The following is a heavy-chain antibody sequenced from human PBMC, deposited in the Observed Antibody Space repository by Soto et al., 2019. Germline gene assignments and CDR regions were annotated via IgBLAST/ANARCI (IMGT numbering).Heavy chain of an antibody. V-gene: IGHV1-18*01. J-gene: IGHJ4*02. D-gene: IGHD6-25*01. CDR3: ARYRALSRGYDGLYFDY. CDR1: GYTFTSYG. CDR2: SSAHNGNT. Sequence: HLVQSGAEVKKPGASVKVSCKASGYTFTSYGITWVRQAPGQGLEWMGWSSAHNGNTNYAQKFQDRVTMTTDTSTRTAYMELRSLRSDDTARYYCARYRALSRGYDGLYFDYWGQGSLVTGSS.